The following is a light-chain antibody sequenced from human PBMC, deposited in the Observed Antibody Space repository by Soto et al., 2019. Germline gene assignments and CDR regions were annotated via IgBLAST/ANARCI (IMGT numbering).Light chain of an antibody. Sequence: ESVLTQSPGTLSLSPGERATLSCRASQSVRSSFLAWYQLKPGQAPRLLIYGASSRATGIPDRFSGSGSGTDFTLTISRLEPDDVAVYYCQQYDSSPWTFGQGTKGEIK. CDR3: QQYDSSPWT. CDR1: QSVRSSF. J-gene: IGKJ1*01. CDR2: GAS. V-gene: IGKV3-20*01.